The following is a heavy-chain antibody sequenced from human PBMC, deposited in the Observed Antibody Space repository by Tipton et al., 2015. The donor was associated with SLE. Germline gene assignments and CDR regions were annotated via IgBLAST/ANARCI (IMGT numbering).Heavy chain of an antibody. V-gene: IGHV4-59*11. J-gene: IGHJ4*02. CDR1: GGSISSHY. CDR3: ARGWEDTAAGTKFYFAY. Sequence: TLSLTCTVSGGSISSHYWSWIRQPPGKGLEWIGYIYYSGSTNYNPSLKSQVTISVDTSKNQFSLKLSSVTAADTAVYYCARGWEDTAAGTKFYFAYWGQGTLVTVSS. CDR2: IYYSGST. D-gene: IGHD6-13*01.